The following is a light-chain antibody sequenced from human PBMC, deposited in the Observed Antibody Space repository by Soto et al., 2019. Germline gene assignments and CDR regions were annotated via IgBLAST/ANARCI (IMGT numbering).Light chain of an antibody. V-gene: IGKV3-15*01. CDR2: GAS. Sequence: DIVPTHSLATMSQSPGDRATLSCRASQSVSSSDLAWYQQKAGQAPRLLIYGASTRATGIPARFSGSGSGTEFALTISSLQSEDFAVYYCQQYNSWPTFGQGTKV. CDR1: QSVSSSD. J-gene: IGKJ1*01. CDR3: QQYNSWPT.